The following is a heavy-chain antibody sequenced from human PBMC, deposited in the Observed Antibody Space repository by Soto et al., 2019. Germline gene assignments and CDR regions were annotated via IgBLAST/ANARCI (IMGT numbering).Heavy chain of an antibody. D-gene: IGHD3-3*01. J-gene: IGHJ4*02. CDR3: AKSPPEYDFWSGYPQYYFDY. V-gene: IGHV3-30*18. Sequence: GGSLRLSCAASGFTFSSYGMHWVRQAPGKGLEWVAVISYDGSNKYYADSVKGRFTISRDNSKNTLYLQMNSLRAEDTAVYYCAKSPPEYDFWSGYPQYYFDYWGQGTLVTVSS. CDR2: ISYDGSNK. CDR1: GFTFSSYG.